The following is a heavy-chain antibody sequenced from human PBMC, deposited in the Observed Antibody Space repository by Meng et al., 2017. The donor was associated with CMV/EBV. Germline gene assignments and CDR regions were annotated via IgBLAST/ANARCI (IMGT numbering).Heavy chain of an antibody. V-gene: IGHV3-9*01. CDR2: ISWNSGSI. J-gene: IGHJ6*02. CDR1: GFTFDDYA. CDR3: ARDSGDFWSGYWYYYYGMDV. Sequence: GGSLRLSCAASGFTFDDYAMHWVRQAPGKGLEWVSGISWNSGSIGYADSVKGRFTISRDNAKNSLYLQMNSLRAEDTAVYYCARDSGDFWSGYWYYYYGMDVWGQGTTVTVSS. D-gene: IGHD3-3*01.